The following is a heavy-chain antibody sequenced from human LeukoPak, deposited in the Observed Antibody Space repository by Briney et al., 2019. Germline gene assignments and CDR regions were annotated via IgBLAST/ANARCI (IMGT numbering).Heavy chain of an antibody. CDR3: ARGREQWLVPRAFDI. J-gene: IGHJ3*02. CDR2: IYYSGST. D-gene: IGHD6-19*01. CDR1: GGSISSSSYY. Sequence: SETLSLTCTVSGGSISSSSYYWGWIRQPPGKGLEWIGSIYYSGSTYYNPSLRSRVTISVDTSKNQFSLKLSSVTAADTAVYDCARGREQWLVPRAFDIWGQGTMVTVSS. V-gene: IGHV4-39*07.